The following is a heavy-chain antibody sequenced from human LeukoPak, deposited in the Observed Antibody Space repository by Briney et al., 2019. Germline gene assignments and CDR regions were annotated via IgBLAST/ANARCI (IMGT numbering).Heavy chain of an antibody. CDR2: INHSGST. CDR3: ARGPYSSSWFNYYGMDV. D-gene: IGHD6-13*01. V-gene: IGHV4-34*01. CDR1: GGSFSGYY. J-gene: IGHJ6*04. Sequence: SETLSLTCAVYGGSFSGYYWSWIRQPPGKGLEWIGEINHSGSTSYNPSLKSRVTISVDTSKNQFSLKLSSVTAADTAVYYCARGPYSSSWFNYYGMDVWGKGTTVTVSS.